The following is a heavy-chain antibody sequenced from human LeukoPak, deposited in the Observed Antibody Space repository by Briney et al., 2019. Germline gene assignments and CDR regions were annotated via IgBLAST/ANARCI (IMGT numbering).Heavy chain of an antibody. CDR1: GGSISSGDYY. J-gene: IGHJ4*02. CDR2: IYYSGST. V-gene: IGHV4-30-4*02. CDR3: ARRAFGQLLFDY. Sequence: SETLSLTCTVSGGSISSGDYYWSWIRQPPGKGLEWIGYIYYSGSTYYNPSLKSRVTISVDTSKSQCTLKLSSVTAADTAVYYCARRAFGQLLFDYWGQGTLVTVSS. D-gene: IGHD2-2*01.